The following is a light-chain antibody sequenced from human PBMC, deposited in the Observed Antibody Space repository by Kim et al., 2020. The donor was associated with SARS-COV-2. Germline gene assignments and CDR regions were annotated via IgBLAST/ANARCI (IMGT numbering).Light chain of an antibody. CDR2: GAS. CDR3: QQTFSTQYS. V-gene: IGKV1-39*01. Sequence: DIEMTQSPSALSASVGDRVTITCRATQSVSINLNWYQQRPGKAPRLLIYGASTLQSGVPSRFSGSGSETGFTLTISSLQPEDFAIYYCQQTFSTQYSFGQGTKLEI. CDR1: QSVSIN. J-gene: IGKJ2*03.